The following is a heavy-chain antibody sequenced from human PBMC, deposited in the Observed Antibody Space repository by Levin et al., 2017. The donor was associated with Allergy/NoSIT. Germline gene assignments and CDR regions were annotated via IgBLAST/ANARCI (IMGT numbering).Heavy chain of an antibody. D-gene: IGHD3-10*01. CDR3: AREMVQGVIIRLNAFDI. CDR2: ISSSSSYI. V-gene: IGHV3-21*01. Sequence: PGGSLRLSCAASGFTFSSYSMNWVRQAPGKGLEWVSSISSSSSYIYYADSVKGRFTISRDNAKNSLYLQMNSLRAEDTAVYYCAREMVQGVIIRLNAFDIWGQGTMVTVSS. J-gene: IGHJ3*02. CDR1: GFTFSSYS.